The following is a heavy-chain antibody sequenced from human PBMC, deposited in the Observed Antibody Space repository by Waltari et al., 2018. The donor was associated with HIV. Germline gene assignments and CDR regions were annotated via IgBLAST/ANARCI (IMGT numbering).Heavy chain of an antibody. J-gene: IGHJ2*01. Sequence: QVQFREAGPGLVKPSQTLSLTCAVSCASIKSDKYYWNWIRQPDGKGLEWIGRIYTTGNTNYTSSLQTPSTVSTDTSKYLLALNPFSVTAADSPTHYCTAPRDELGETGGWALSGRGILGAASS. D-gene: IGHD7-27*01. CDR3: TAPRDELGETGGWAL. CDR2: IYTTGNT. CDR1: CASIKSDKYY. V-gene: IGHV4-61*02.